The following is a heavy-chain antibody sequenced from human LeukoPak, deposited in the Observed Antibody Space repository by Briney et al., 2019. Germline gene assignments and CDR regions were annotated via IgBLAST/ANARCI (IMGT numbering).Heavy chain of an antibody. CDR1: GGTFSSYA. CDR3: ARDYYDSRHNWFDP. J-gene: IGHJ5*02. CDR2: IIPIFGTA. D-gene: IGHD3-22*01. Sequence: GASVKVSCKASGGTFSSYAISWVRQAPGQGLEWMGGIIPIFGTANYAQKFQGRVTITADESTSTAYMELSSLRSEDTAVYYCARDYYDSRHNWFDPWGQGTLVTVSS. V-gene: IGHV1-69*13.